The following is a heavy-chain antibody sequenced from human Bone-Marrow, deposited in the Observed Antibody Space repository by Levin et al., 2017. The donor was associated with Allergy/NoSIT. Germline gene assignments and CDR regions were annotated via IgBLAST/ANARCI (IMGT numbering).Heavy chain of an antibody. D-gene: IGHD2-21*02. CDR1: GGAVSSSDYY. Sequence: PSETLSLTCIVSGGAVSSSDYYWGWIRQPPGKGLEWIGSVSYSGNTYYNPSLRSRVTVSMDTYKNQFSLRLNSVTVADTATYYCASRRDVRDGDHYLSVDSWGRGTLVTVSS. CDR3: ASRRDVRDGDHYLSVDS. CDR2: VSYSGNT. J-gene: IGHJ4*02. V-gene: IGHV4-39*01.